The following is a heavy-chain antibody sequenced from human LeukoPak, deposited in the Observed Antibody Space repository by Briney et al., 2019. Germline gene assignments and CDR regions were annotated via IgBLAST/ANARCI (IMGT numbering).Heavy chain of an antibody. Sequence: SQTLSLTCTVSGTSIGSGCHYWSWLRQHPGKGLEWIGYIYYSGGTYTTPSLKSQVTMSVDTSKNQFSLKLNSVTAADTAVYYCARSHPFDHWGQGTLVIVSS. CDR2: IYYSGGT. CDR3: ARSHPFDH. CDR1: GTSIGSGCHY. J-gene: IGHJ5*02. V-gene: IGHV4-31*01.